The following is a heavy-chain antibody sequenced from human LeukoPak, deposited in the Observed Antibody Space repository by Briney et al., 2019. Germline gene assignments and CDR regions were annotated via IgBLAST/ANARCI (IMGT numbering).Heavy chain of an antibody. D-gene: IGHD2-15*01. V-gene: IGHV3-23*01. CDR3: AKGRLVVAAHPGWYFDL. CDR2: ISGSGGST. Sequence: GGSLRLSCAASGFTFSSYAMSWVRQAPGKGLEWVSAISGSGGSTYYADSVKGRFTTSRDNSKNTLYLQMNSLRAEDTAVYYCAKGRLVVAAHPGWYFDLWGRGTLVTVSS. CDR1: GFTFSSYA. J-gene: IGHJ2*01.